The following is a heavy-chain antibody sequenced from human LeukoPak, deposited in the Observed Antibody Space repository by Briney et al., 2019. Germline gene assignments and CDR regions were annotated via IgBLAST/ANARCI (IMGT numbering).Heavy chain of an antibody. CDR1: GGSIRSYH. D-gene: IGHD6-6*01. Sequence: SETLSLTCTVSGGSIRSYHWSWIRQPPGKGLEWIGNIYYSGSTNYNPSLKSRVTISVDTSKNQFSLNLRSVTAADTAVFYCARVHRLVPGPFHIWGQGTMVIVSS. CDR2: IYYSGST. CDR3: ARVHRLVPGPFHI. V-gene: IGHV4-59*01. J-gene: IGHJ3*02.